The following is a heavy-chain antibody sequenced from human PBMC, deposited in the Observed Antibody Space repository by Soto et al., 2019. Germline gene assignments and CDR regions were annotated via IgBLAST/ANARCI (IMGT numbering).Heavy chain of an antibody. CDR3: AGLVKEVFAYYYGMDV. CDR2: ISSSSSTI. D-gene: IGHD3-22*01. J-gene: IGHJ6*02. Sequence: GSLRLSCAASGFTFSSYSMNWVRQAPGKGLEWVSYISSSSSTIYYADSVKGRFTISRDNAKNSLYLQMNSLRAEDTAVYYCAGLVKEVFAYYYGMDVWGQGTTVTVSS. V-gene: IGHV3-48*01. CDR1: GFTFSSYS.